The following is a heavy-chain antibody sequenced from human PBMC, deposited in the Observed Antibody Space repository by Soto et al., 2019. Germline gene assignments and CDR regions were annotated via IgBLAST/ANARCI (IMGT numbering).Heavy chain of an antibody. CDR2: IYHSGST. Sequence: QLQLQESGSGLVKPSQTLTLTCAVSGGSIRRGGYSWSWSRQPPGKGLEWIGYIYHSGSTYYNPSLKSRVTITADRSKNQFYLKLSSVTAADTAVYYLDRVPDRWGKGTLFTVAS. J-gene: IGHJ5*02. CDR3: DRVPDR. CDR1: GGSIRRGGYS. D-gene: IGHD2-2*01. V-gene: IGHV4-30-2*01.